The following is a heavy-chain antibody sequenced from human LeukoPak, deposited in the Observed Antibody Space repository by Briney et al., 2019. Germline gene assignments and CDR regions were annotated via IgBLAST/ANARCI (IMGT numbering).Heavy chain of an antibody. Sequence: GASVKVSCKASGGTFSSYAISWVRQAPGQGLEWMGGIIPIFGTASYAQKFQGRVTMTRDTSISTAYMELRSLRSEDTAVYYCVRDGEGAAISVNYWFDPWGQGTLVTVSS. CDR3: VRDGEGAAISVNYWFDP. CDR2: IIPIFGTA. V-gene: IGHV1-69*05. J-gene: IGHJ5*02. CDR1: GGTFSSYA. D-gene: IGHD2-2*02.